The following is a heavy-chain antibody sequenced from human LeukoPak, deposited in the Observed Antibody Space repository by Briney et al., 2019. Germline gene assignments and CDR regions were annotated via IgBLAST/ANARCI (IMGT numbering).Heavy chain of an antibody. D-gene: IGHD5-18*01. CDR1: GGSISSYY. CDR2: IYYSGST. Sequence: PSETLSLTCTVSGGSISSYYWSWIRQPPGKGLEWIGYIYYSGSTNYNPSLKSRVTISVDTSKNQFSLKLSSVTAADTAVYYCARVRVRVETANYFDYRGQGTLVTVAS. J-gene: IGHJ4*02. CDR3: ARVRVRVETANYFDY. V-gene: IGHV4-59*01.